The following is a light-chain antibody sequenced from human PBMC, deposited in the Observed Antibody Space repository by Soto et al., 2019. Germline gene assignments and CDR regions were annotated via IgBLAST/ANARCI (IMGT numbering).Light chain of an antibody. CDR2: EVS. V-gene: IGLV2-8*01. Sequence: QSVLTQPPSASGSPGQSVTISCTGTSSDVGGYNYVSWYQQYPGKVPKLMIYEVSQRPSGVPDRFSGSKSGNTASLTVSGLQAEDEADYYCSSYAGSNTWVFGGGTKLTVL. CDR3: SSYAGSNTWV. CDR1: SSDVGGYNY. J-gene: IGLJ3*02.